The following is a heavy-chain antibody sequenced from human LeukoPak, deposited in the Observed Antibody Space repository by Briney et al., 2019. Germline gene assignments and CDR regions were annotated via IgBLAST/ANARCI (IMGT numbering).Heavy chain of an antibody. CDR1: GGTFSSYA. J-gene: IGHJ5*02. CDR2: IIPILGTA. V-gene: IGHV1-69*11. D-gene: IGHD6-19*01. Sequence: SVKVSCKASGGTFSSYAISWVRQAPGQGLEWMGRIIPILGTANYAQKFQGRVTITTDESTSTAYMELSSLRSEDTAVYYCARAESYSSGWDNNWFDPWGQGTLVTVSS. CDR3: ARAESYSSGWDNNWFDP.